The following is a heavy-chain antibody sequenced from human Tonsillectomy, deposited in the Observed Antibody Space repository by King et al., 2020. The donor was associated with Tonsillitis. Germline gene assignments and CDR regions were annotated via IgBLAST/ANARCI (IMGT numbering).Heavy chain of an antibody. CDR1: GFTFSDYW. V-gene: IGHV3-74*01. CDR2: IKSDGSST. CDR3: ARGRWELLWGDA. D-gene: IGHD1-26*01. J-gene: IGHJ5*02. Sequence: VQLVESGGGLVQPGGSLRLSCAASGFTFSDYWMHWVRQVPGKGLEWVSRIKSDGSSTTYADSVKGRFTISRDNAKSTVYLQMNSLRAEDTAGYYCARGRWELLWGDAWGQGTLVTVSS.